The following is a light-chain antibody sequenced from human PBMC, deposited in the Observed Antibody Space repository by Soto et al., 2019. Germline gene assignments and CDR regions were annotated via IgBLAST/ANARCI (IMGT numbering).Light chain of an antibody. V-gene: IGLV2-8*01. Sequence: QSALTQPPSASGSPGQSVTISCTGTSSDVGGYNYVSWYQQHPGKAPKLMIYAVSKRPSGVPDRFSGSKSGNTASLTVFGLQAEDEADYYCSSYAGGNIVVFGGGTKLTVL. CDR1: SSDVGGYNY. CDR3: SSYAGGNIVV. CDR2: AVS. J-gene: IGLJ2*01.